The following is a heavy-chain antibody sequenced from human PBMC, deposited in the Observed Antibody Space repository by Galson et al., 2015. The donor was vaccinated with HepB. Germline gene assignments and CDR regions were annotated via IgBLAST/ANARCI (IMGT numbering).Heavy chain of an antibody. V-gene: IGHV1-18*04. D-gene: IGHD6-13*01. Sequence: SVKVSCKASGYTFTSYGISWVRQAPGQGLEWMGWISAYNGNTNYAQKLQGRVTMTTDTSTSTAYMELRSLRSDDTAVYYCARDPSAADTIGRDYGMDVWGQGTTVTVSS. CDR3: ARDPSAADTIGRDYGMDV. CDR2: ISAYNGNT. CDR1: GYTFTSYG. J-gene: IGHJ6*02.